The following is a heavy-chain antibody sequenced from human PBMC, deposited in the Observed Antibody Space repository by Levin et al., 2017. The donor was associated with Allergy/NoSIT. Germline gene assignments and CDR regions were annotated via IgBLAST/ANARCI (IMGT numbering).Heavy chain of an antibody. Sequence: PGGSLRLSCAASGFTFSSYAMTWVRQAPGKGLEWVSAISGSGGSTYYADSVKGRFTISRDNSKNTLHLQMHSLRAEDTAVYYCAKGRSSVVIAALNAWGQGTLVTVSS. V-gene: IGHV3-23*01. D-gene: IGHD2-15*01. CDR3: AKGRSSVVIAALNA. J-gene: IGHJ5*02. CDR2: ISGSGGST. CDR1: GFTFSSYA.